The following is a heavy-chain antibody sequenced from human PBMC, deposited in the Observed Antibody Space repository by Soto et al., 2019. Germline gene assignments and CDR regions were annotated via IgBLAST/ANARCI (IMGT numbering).Heavy chain of an antibody. V-gene: IGHV3-30-3*01. Sequence: GGSLRLSCAASGFTFSSYAMHWVRQAPGKGLEWVAVISYDGSNKYYADSVKGRFTISRDNSKNTLYLQMNSLRAEDTAVYYCARDVWPAAAGPPDFDYWGQGTLVTVSS. D-gene: IGHD6-13*01. CDR3: ARDVWPAAAGPPDFDY. CDR1: GFTFSSYA. CDR2: ISYDGSNK. J-gene: IGHJ4*02.